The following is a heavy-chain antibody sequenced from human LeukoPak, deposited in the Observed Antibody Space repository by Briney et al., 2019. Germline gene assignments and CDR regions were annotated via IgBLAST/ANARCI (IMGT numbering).Heavy chain of an antibody. V-gene: IGHV4-34*01. CDR2: ISHGGST. CDR1: GGSFSDYY. J-gene: IGHJ4*02. D-gene: IGHD2-2*01. CDR3: ARGKSGHCSRTSCSLSCFDY. Sequence: PSETLSLTCAVYGGSFSDYYWSWIRQPPGKGLEWIGEISHGGSTIYNPSLKSRVTMSVDTSKNQFSLKLSSVTAADTAIYYCARGKSGHCSRTSCSLSCFDYWGQGTLVTVSS.